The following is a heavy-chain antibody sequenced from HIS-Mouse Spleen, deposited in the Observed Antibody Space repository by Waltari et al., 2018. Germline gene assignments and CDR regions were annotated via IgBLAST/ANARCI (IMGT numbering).Heavy chain of an antibody. Sequence: QVQLQQWGAGLLKPSETLSLTCAVYGGSFSGYYWSWIRQPPGKGLEWSGEINHSGSTNHTPSLTSRGTISGDTSKNQFSLQLSSVTAADTAVYYCARGALRGSYYWGEYFQHWGQGTLVTVSS. J-gene: IGHJ1*01. D-gene: IGHD1-26*01. CDR3: ARGALRGSYYWGEYFQH. CDR2: INHSGST. CDR1: GGSFSGYY. V-gene: IGHV4-34*01.